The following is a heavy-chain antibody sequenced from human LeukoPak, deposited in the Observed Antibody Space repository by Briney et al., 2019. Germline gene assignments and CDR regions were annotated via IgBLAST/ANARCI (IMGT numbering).Heavy chain of an antibody. V-gene: IGHV3-23*01. D-gene: IGHD6-13*01. Sequence: PGGSLRLTCAASGFTFSSYAMSWVRQAPGKGLEWVSAISGSGGSTYYADSVKGRFTISRDNSKNTLYLQMNSLRAEDTAVYYCAKDEPNSSSWYDYYGMDVWGQGTSVTVSS. CDR2: ISGSGGST. J-gene: IGHJ6*02. CDR3: AKDEPNSSSWYDYYGMDV. CDR1: GFTFSSYA.